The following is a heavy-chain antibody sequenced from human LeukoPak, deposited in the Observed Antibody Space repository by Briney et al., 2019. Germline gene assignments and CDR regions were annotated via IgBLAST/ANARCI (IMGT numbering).Heavy chain of an antibody. CDR2: INPNSGGT. D-gene: IGHD2-2*01. Sequence: GASVKVSCKASGYTFTGYYMHWVRQAPGQGLEWMGWINPNSGGTNYAQNFQGRVTMTRDTSISTAYMELSRLRSDDTAVYYCARDASVVVVPAAISFIDYWGRGTLVTVSS. CDR3: ARDASVVVVPAAISFIDY. J-gene: IGHJ4*02. V-gene: IGHV1-2*02. CDR1: GYTFTGYY.